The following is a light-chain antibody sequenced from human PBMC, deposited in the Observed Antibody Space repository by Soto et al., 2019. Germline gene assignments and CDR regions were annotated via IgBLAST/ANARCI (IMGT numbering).Light chain of an antibody. CDR3: SSHTRSNTLV. J-gene: IGLJ2*01. V-gene: IGLV2-14*01. Sequence: QSALTQPASVSGSPGQSITISCTGTSSDIGGYNYVSWYQQHPGKAPKLIIYEVTNRPSGVSSRFSASKSGDTASLTISGLQTDDEADYYCSSHTRSNTLVFGGGTQLTVL. CDR2: EVT. CDR1: SSDIGGYNY.